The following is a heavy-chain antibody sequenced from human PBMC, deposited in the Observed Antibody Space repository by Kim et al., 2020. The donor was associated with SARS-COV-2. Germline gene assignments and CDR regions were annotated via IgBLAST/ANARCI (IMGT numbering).Heavy chain of an antibody. Sequence: GGSLRLSCAASGFTFSNAWMSWVRQAPGKGLEWVGRIKSKTDGGTTDYAAPVKGRFTISRDDSKNTLYLQMNSLKTEDTAVYYCTTVSRGIAAAGFFVYWGQGTLVTVSS. CDR3: TTVSRGIAAAGFFVY. D-gene: IGHD6-13*01. CDR1: GFTFSNAW. V-gene: IGHV3-15*01. J-gene: IGHJ4*02. CDR2: IKSKTDGGTT.